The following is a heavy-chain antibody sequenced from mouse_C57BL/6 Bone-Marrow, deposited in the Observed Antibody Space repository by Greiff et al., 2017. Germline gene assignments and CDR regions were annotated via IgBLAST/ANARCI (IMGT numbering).Heavy chain of an antibody. J-gene: IGHJ4*01. V-gene: IGHV2-3*01. CDR3: AKPDSNQYAMDY. CDR2: IWGDGST. CDR1: GFSLTSYG. Sequence: VKVVESGPGLVAPSQSLSITCTVSGFSLTSYGVSWVRQPPGKGLEWLGVIWGDGSTNYHSALISRLSISKDNSKSQVFLKLNSLQTDYTATYYGAKPDSNQYAMDYWGQGTSVTVSS. D-gene: IGHD2-5*01.